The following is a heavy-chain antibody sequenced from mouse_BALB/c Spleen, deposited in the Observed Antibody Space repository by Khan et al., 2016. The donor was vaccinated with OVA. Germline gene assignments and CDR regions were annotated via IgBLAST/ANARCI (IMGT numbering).Heavy chain of an antibody. V-gene: IGHV3-2*02. CDR2: ISYSGNT. D-gene: IGHD2-4*01. J-gene: IGHJ3*01. CDR3: ARKDYYDYDPFPY. CDR1: GYSITSEYT. Sequence: QLEESGPGLVKPSQSLSLTCTVTGYSITSEYTWNWIRQFPGNKLEWMGFISYSGNTRYNPSLKSRISITRDTSKNQFFLQLNSVPSEDTATYYCARKDYYDYDPFPYWGQGTLVTVSA.